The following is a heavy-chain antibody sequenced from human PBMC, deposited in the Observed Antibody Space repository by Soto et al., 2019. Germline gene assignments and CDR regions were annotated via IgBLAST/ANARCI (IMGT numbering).Heavy chain of an antibody. D-gene: IGHD7-27*01. V-gene: IGHV1-18*01. Sequence: QVQLVQSGSEVKKPGASVKVSCKASGYTFSIYGINWVRQAPGQGLEWMGWISTYNGNRDYAQNLQGRVTMTSNTTTSRAYMELMSRRSDDAAVDYYARHWGYGLDVWGQGTTVAVSS. CDR3: ARHWGYGLDV. CDR2: ISTYNGNR. J-gene: IGHJ6*02. CDR1: GYTFSIYG.